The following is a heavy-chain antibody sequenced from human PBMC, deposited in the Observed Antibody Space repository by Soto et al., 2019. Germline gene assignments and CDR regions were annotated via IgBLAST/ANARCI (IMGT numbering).Heavy chain of an antibody. J-gene: IGHJ4*02. CDR3: AREGLSTSCFDY. CDR2: ISYDGSNK. D-gene: IGHD2-2*01. V-gene: IGHV3-30-3*01. Sequence: QVQLVESGGSVVQPGRSLRLSCAASGFTFSSYAMHWVRQAPGKGLEWVAVISYDGSNKYYADSVKGRFTISRDNSKNTLYLQMNSLRAEDTAVYYCAREGLSTSCFDYWGQGTLVTVSS. CDR1: GFTFSSYA.